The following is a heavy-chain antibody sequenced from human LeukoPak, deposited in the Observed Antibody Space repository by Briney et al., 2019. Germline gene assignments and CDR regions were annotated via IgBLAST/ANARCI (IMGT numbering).Heavy chain of an antibody. CDR1: GYTFTGYY. Sequence: ASVKVSCKAPGYTFTGYYMHWVRQAPGQGLEWMGWINPNSGGTNYVQKFQGRVTMTRDTSISTAYMELSRLRSDDTAVYYCASAGASRAVRGMDVWGQGTTVTVSS. CDR2: INPNSGGT. J-gene: IGHJ6*02. V-gene: IGHV1-2*02. D-gene: IGHD3-10*01. CDR3: ASAGASRAVRGMDV.